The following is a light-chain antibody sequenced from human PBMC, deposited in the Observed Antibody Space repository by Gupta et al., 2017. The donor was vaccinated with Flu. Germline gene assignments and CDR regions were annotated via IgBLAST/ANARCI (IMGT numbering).Light chain of an antibody. CDR1: SYNVGTNL. Sequence: AISSSGSSYNVGTNLVYYYQQVPRTSPKLVNDKNNHRPSGVSDLFSGSMSVTSASLAISVLRSEDEAEYYCAAWENSHSCLFGVGTKLTVL. CDR2: KNN. CDR3: AAWENSHSCL. V-gene: IGLV1-47*01. J-gene: IGLJ3*02.